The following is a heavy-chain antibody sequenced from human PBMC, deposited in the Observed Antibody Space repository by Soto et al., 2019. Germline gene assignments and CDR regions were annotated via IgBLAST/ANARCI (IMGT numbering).Heavy chain of an antibody. J-gene: IGHJ4*02. CDR2: IYYSGTT. CDR1: GGSMTHYY. D-gene: IGHD3-10*01. Sequence: SGTLSLTYSVAGGSMTHYYWNWIRQSPGKGLEWIGYIYYSGTTNYNPSLKSRVTISIDTSKNQVSLNLTSVTSADTAVYYCARDQDLGYWGQGTLVTVSS. CDR3: ARDQDLGY. V-gene: IGHV4-59*01.